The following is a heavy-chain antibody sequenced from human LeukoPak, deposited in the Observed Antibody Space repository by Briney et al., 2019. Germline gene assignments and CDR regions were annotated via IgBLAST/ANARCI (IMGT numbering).Heavy chain of an antibody. Sequence: GASVKVSCKASGYTFTSYGISWVRQAPGQGLEWMGWISAYNGLTDYAQELQGRVTMTTDTSTSTAYMELRSLGSDDTAVYYCARVSRVGVTREEGYWGQGTLVTVSS. CDR3: ARVSRVGVTREEGY. J-gene: IGHJ4*02. CDR2: ISAYNGLT. V-gene: IGHV1-18*01. CDR1: GYTFTSYG. D-gene: IGHD1-26*01.